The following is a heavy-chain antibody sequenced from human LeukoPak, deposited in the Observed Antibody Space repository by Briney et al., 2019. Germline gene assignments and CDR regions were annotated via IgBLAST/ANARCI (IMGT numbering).Heavy chain of an antibody. CDR2: IKSKTDGGTT. J-gene: IGHJ6*03. D-gene: IGHD3-10*01. CDR3: TTIFSTMVRGHRGENYYYYYYMDV. Sequence: PGGSLRLSCAASGFTFSNAWMSWVRQAPGKGLEWVGRIKSKTDGGTTDYAAPVKGRFTISRDDSKNTLYLQMNSLKTEDTAVYYCTTIFSTMVRGHRGENYYYYYYMDVWGKGTTVTVSS. CDR1: GFTFSNAW. V-gene: IGHV3-15*01.